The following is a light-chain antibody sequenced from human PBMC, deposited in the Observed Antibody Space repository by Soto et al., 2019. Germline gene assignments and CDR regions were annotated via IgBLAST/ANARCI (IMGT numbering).Light chain of an antibody. J-gene: IGLJ3*02. CDR3: AAWEDSLNGWV. Sequence: QSVLTQPPSASGTPGQRVTISCSGSSSNIGSNTVNWYQQLPGTAPKLLIYSNNQRPSGVSDRFSGSKSGTSASLAISGLQSEDEADYYCAAWEDSLNGWVFGGGTQLNVL. V-gene: IGLV1-44*01. CDR2: SNN. CDR1: SSNIGSNT.